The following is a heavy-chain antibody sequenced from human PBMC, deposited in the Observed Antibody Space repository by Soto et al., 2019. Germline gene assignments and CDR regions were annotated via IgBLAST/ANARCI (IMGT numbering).Heavy chain of an antibody. D-gene: IGHD6-19*01. CDR3: ARTGPLAVAGTVSSWYFDL. CDR1: GFTFDEYA. CDR2: ISWNSGSI. V-gene: IGHV3-9*01. Sequence: PGGSLRLSCAASGFTFDEYAMHWVRQAPGKGLEWVSGISWNSGSIGYADSVKGRFTISRDNAKNSLYLQMNSLRAEDTALYYCARTGPLAVAGTVSSWYFDLWGRGTLVTVSS. J-gene: IGHJ2*01.